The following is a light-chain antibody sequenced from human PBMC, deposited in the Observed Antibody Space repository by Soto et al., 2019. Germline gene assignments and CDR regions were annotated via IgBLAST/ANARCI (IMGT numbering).Light chain of an antibody. Sequence: DIQMTQSPSSLSASVGDRVTITCRATQDISNYLAWYQQKPGKVPNLLIYAASTLQSGVPSLFSGSGSGTDFTLTISSLQPEDVATSYCQKYNSAPPWTFGQGTKVEI. V-gene: IGKV1-27*01. CDR3: QKYNSAPPWT. CDR1: QDISNY. J-gene: IGKJ1*01. CDR2: AAS.